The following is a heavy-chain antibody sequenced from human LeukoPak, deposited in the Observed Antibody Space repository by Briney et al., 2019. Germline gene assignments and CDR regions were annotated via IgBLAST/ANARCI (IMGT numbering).Heavy chain of an antibody. CDR2: VDSTGVYT. J-gene: IGHJ4*02. CDR3: ASGSAGGRPYYFDY. Sequence: GGSLRLSCAASGLIFSNKAMSWVRQAPGKGLEWIAAVDSTGVYTWYADSVKGRFITSRDNSVNTLYLRMNSLTAADTAMYYCASGSAGGRPYYFDYWGQGSLVTVSS. V-gene: IGHV3-23*01. CDR1: GLIFSNKA. D-gene: IGHD2-15*01.